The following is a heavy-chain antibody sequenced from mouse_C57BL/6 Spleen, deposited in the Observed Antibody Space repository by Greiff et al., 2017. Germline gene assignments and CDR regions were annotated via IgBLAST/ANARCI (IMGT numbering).Heavy chain of an antibody. Sequence: DVKLQESGGGLVKPGGSLKLSCAASGFTFSDYGMHWVRQAPEKGLEWVAYISSGSSTIYYADTVKGRFTISRDNAKNTLFLQMTSLRSEDTAMYYCARWGVVAYYAMDYWGQGTSVTVSS. CDR2: ISSGSSTI. J-gene: IGHJ4*01. D-gene: IGHD1-1*01. CDR3: ARWGVVAYYAMDY. CDR1: GFTFSDYG. V-gene: IGHV5-17*01.